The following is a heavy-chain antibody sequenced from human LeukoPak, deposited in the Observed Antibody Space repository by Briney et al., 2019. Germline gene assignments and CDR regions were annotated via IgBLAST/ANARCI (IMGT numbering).Heavy chain of an antibody. CDR2: IYYSGST. J-gene: IGHJ4*02. CDR3: ARDSIGTTGLDY. CDR1: GGSISSGDYY. V-gene: IGHV4-30-4*08. D-gene: IGHD1-7*01. Sequence: SETLSLTCTVSGGSISSGDYYWSWIRQPPGKGLEWIGYIYYSGSTYYNPSLKSRVTISVDTSKNQFSLKLSSVTAADTAVYYCARDSIGTTGLDYWGQGTLVTVSS.